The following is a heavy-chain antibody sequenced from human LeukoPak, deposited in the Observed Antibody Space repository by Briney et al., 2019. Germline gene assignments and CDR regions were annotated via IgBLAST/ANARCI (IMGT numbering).Heavy chain of an antibody. D-gene: IGHD6-13*01. Sequence: SETLSLTCAVYGGSFSGYYWSWIRQPPGKGLEWIGEINHSGSTNYNPSLKSRVTISVDTSKNQFSLKLSSVTAADTAVYYCARGPPSAGFAEYFQHWGQGTLVTVSS. CDR2: INHSGST. CDR3: ARGPPSAGFAEYFQH. V-gene: IGHV4-34*01. CDR1: GGSFSGYY. J-gene: IGHJ1*01.